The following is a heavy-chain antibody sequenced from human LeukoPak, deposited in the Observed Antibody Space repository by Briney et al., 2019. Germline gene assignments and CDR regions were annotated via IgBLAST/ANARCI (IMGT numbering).Heavy chain of an antibody. Sequence: GGSLRLSCVGSGFTSRSFWMNWVPQVPGRGLQWLANIKEDGSLTTHEESVKGRFTIFRDNVANVLYLQMNSLRVDDTAIYYCARGRPTPGTDFWGQGTLVTVSS. D-gene: IGHD6-6*01. CDR2: IKEDGSLT. CDR3: ARGRPTPGTDF. J-gene: IGHJ4*02. V-gene: IGHV3-7*04. CDR1: GFTSRSFW.